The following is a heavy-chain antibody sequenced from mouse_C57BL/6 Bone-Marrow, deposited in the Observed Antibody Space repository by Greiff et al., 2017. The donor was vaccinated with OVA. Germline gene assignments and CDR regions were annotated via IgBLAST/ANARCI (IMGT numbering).Heavy chain of an antibody. CDR3: ARCFDGYYFDY. Sequence: VQGVESGAELARPGASVKLSCKASGYTFTSYGISWVKQRTGQGLEWIGEIYPRSGNTYYNEKFKGKATLTADKSSSTAYMELRSLTSEDSAVYFCARCFDGYYFDYWGQGTTLTVSS. D-gene: IGHD2-3*01. V-gene: IGHV1-81*01. CDR2: IYPRSGNT. CDR1: GYTFTSYG. J-gene: IGHJ2*01.